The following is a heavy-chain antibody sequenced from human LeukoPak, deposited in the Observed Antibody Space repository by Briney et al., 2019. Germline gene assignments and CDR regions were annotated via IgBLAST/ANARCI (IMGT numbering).Heavy chain of an antibody. J-gene: IGHJ3*02. CDR2: FDPEDGET. CDR1: GYTLTELS. CDR3: ATRQTTDYGDYLDAFDI. Sequence: ASVKVSCKVSGYTLTELSMHWVRQAPGKGLEWMGGFDPEDGETIYAQKFQGRVTMTEDTSTDTAYMELSSLRSEDTAVYYCATRQTTDYGDYLDAFDIWGQGTMVTVSS. V-gene: IGHV1-24*01. D-gene: IGHD4-17*01.